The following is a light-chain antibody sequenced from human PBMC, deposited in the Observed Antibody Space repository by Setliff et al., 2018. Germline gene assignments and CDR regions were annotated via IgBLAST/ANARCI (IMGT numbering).Light chain of an antibody. Sequence: QSALTQPASVSGSPGQSITISCIGSSRDVGSYDFVSWYQQHPGKAPKLIIYDVTGRPSGVSDRFSGSKSGNTASLTISGLQAEDEADYYCSSYTNSNAYVFGTGTKVTVL. J-gene: IGLJ1*01. CDR1: SRDVGSYDF. CDR3: SSYTNSNAYV. CDR2: DVT. V-gene: IGLV2-14*03.